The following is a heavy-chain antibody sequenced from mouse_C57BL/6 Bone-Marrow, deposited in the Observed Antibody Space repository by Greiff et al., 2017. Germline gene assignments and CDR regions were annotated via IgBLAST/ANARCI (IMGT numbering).Heavy chain of an antibody. CDR3: ARPGGNYVLLFAY. J-gene: IGHJ3*01. CDR1: GFTFSDYG. Sequence: EVKVVESGGGLVKPGGSLKLSCAASGFTFSDYGMHWVRQAPEKGLEWVAYISSGSSTIYYADTVKGRFTISRDKAKNTLFLQMTSLRSEDKALSYCARPGGNYVLLFAYWGQGTLVTVSA. D-gene: IGHD2-1*01. V-gene: IGHV5-17*01. CDR2: ISSGSSTI.